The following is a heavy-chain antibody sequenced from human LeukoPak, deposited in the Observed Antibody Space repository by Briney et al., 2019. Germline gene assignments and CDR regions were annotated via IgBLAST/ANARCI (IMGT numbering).Heavy chain of an antibody. CDR1: GGSISSYY. J-gene: IGHJ4*02. CDR2: IYYSGST. Sequence: SETLSLTCTVSGGSISSYYWSWIRQPPGKGLEWIGYIYYSGSTNYNPSLKSRVTISVDTSKNQFSLKLSSVTAADTAVYYCARSVGATDDYWGQGTLVTVSS. V-gene: IGHV4-59*12. CDR3: ARSVGATDDY. D-gene: IGHD1-26*01.